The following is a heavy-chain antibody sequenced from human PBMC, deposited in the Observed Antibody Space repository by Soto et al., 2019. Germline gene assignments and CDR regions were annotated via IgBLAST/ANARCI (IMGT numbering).Heavy chain of an antibody. CDR2: ISGSGGST. D-gene: IGHD3-3*01. Sequence: PVGSLRVSCAASGFTFSSYAMSWVRQAPGKGLEWVSAISGSGGSTYYADSVKGRFTISRDNSKNTLYLQMNSLRAEDTAVYYCAKDYRLNQYDFWSGPSFDYWGQGTLVTVSS. CDR1: GFTFSSYA. CDR3: AKDYRLNQYDFWSGPSFDY. V-gene: IGHV3-23*01. J-gene: IGHJ4*02.